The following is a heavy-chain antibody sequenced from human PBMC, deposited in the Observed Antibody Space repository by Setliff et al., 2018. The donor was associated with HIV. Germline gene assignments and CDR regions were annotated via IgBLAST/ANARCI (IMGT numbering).Heavy chain of an antibody. J-gene: IGHJ4*02. CDR3: ATHYGSGSYYNY. CDR1: GGSISSYY. D-gene: IGHD3-10*01. V-gene: IGHV4-4*09. Sequence: PSETLSLTCTVSGGSISSYYWSWIRQPPGKGLEWIGYICTSGSTNYNPSLKSRVTISVDTSKNQFSLELYSVTAADTAVYYCATHYGSGSYYNYWGQGMLVTVSS. CDR2: ICTSGST.